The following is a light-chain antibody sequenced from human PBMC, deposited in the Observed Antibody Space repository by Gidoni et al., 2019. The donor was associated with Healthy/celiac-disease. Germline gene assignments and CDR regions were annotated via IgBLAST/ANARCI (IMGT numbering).Light chain of an antibody. CDR3: QQYGSSPWT. Sequence: EIVFTQSPGTLSLSPGERAPLPCRASQSVSSSYLAWYQQKPGQAPRLLIYGASSRATGIPDRFSGSGSGTDFTLTISRLEPEDFAVYYCQQYGSSPWTFGQGTKVEIK. V-gene: IGKV3-20*01. CDR2: GAS. J-gene: IGKJ1*01. CDR1: QSVSSSY.